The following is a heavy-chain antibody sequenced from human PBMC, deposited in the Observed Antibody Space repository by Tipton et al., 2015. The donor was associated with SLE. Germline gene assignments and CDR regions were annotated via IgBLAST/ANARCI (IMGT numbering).Heavy chain of an antibody. D-gene: IGHD6-13*01. CDR3: AKYSGSRIAAANPHFDY. J-gene: IGHJ4*02. V-gene: IGHV3-23*01. CDR1: GFRFNTYA. Sequence: GSLRLSCTASGFRFNTYAMSWVRRAPGKGLEWVSTISGTGGSTYYADSVKGRFTISRDNSKNTLYLQMNSLRAEDTAVYYCAKYSGSRIAAANPHFDYCGQRTLVSASS. CDR2: ISGTGGST.